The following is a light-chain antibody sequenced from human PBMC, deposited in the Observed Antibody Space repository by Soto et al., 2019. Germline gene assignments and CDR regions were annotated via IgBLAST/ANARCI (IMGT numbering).Light chain of an antibody. CDR2: GAS. J-gene: IGKJ2*01. V-gene: IGKV3-15*01. CDR1: QRISSN. CDR3: QQYNNWPPAYT. Sequence: EIVMTQSPATLSVSPRERATLSCRASQRISSNLAWYQQKPGQAPRLLIYGASTRATGIPERFSGSGSGTEFTLTISSLQSEDFAVYYCQQYNNWPPAYTFGQGTKVEMK.